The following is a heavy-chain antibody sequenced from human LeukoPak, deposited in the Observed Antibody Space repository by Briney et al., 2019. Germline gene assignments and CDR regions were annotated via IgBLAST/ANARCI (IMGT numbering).Heavy chain of an antibody. Sequence: ASVKVSCKASGYTFTGYYMHWVRQAPGQGLEWMGWINPNSGGTNYAQKFQGRVTMTRDTSISTAYMELGRLRSDDTAVYYCARAPLTRYFDWQAKRSDVVFDYWGQGTLVTVSS. CDR1: GYTFTGYY. V-gene: IGHV1-2*02. CDR3: ARAPLTRYFDWQAKRSDVVFDY. CDR2: INPNSGGT. J-gene: IGHJ4*02. D-gene: IGHD3-9*01.